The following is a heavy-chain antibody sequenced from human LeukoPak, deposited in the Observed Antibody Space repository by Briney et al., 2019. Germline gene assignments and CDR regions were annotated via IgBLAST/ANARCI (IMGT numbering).Heavy chain of an antibody. D-gene: IGHD3-22*01. CDR3: ARGLVISAPYYFDY. J-gene: IGHJ4*02. V-gene: IGHV3-23*01. Sequence: GGSLRLSCAASGFTFSSYAMSWVRLAPGKGLEWVSALSGSGSTIYYADSVKGRFTISRDNAKNSLYLQMNSLRAQDTAVYYCARGLVISAPYYFDYWGQGTLVTVSS. CDR1: GFTFSSYA. CDR2: LSGSGSTI.